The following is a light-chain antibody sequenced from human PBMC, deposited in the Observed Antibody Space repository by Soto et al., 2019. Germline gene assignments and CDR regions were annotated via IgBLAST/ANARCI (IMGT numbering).Light chain of an antibody. Sequence: IVMTQSPVSLSVSPGERATLSCRASQSVNTNLAWYQQKPGQVPRLVIYGVSTRATDFPARFSGSGSGTDITLTISSLQSEDFAVYYCQQYNMWPITFGQGTRLEIK. CDR1: QSVNTN. CDR3: QQYNMWPIT. V-gene: IGKV3-15*01. CDR2: GVS. J-gene: IGKJ5*01.